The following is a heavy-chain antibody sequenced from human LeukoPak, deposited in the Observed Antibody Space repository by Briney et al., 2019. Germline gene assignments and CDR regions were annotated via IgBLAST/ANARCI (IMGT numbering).Heavy chain of an antibody. CDR1: GFTFSSYA. CDR3: AKEREWELLIARYMDV. D-gene: IGHD1-26*01. CDR2: ISGSGGST. J-gene: IGHJ6*03. V-gene: IGHV3-23*01. Sequence: PGGSLRLSCAASGFTFSSYAMSWVRQAPGKGLEWVSAISGSGGSTYYADSVKGRFTISRDNSKNTLYLQMNSLRAEDTAVYYCAKEREWELLIARYMDVWGKGTTVTVSS.